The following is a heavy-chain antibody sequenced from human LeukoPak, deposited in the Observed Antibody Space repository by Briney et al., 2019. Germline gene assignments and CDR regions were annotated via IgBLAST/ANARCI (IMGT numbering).Heavy chain of an antibody. Sequence: PGGSLRLSCAASGFSFSSYTMNWVRQAPGKGLEWVSIISSSSSYIYYADSVKGRFTISRDNAKNSLYLQMNSLRAEDTAVYYCARASDPWLQLTWGQGTLVTVSS. CDR1: GFSFSSYT. D-gene: IGHD5-24*01. CDR3: ARASDPWLQLT. CDR2: ISSSSSYI. J-gene: IGHJ5*02. V-gene: IGHV3-21*04.